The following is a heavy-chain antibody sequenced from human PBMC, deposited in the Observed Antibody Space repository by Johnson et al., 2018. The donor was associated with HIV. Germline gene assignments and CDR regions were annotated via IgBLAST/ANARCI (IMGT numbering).Heavy chain of an antibody. CDR3: AKGYYDSSFGLDL. D-gene: IGHD3-3*01. Sequence: QMLLVESGGGVVQPGGSLRLSCAASGFTFSSYGMHWVRQAPGKGLQWVALLSYDGSNEYYADSVQGRFTISRDNYKNTLYLNMNNLTVEDTAVYHCAKGYYDSSFGLDLWGQGTMVIVSS. V-gene: IGHV3-30*18. J-gene: IGHJ3*01. CDR1: GFTFSSYG. CDR2: LSYDGSNE.